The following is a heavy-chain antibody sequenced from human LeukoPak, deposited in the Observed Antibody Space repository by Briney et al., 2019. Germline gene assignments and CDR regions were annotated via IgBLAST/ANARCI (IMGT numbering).Heavy chain of an antibody. CDR2: ISSDSNYI. D-gene: IGHD3/OR15-3a*01. J-gene: IGHJ6*02. V-gene: IGHV3-21*01. CDR1: GFTFNTYS. CDR3: ARVAFGLYVMDV. Sequence: NPGGSLRLSCAASGFTFNTYSMNWARQAPGKGLEWVSSISSDSNYIYYADSLKGRFTISRDNAKKSLYLQLISLRAEDTAVYYCARVAFGLYVMDVWGQGTTVTVSS.